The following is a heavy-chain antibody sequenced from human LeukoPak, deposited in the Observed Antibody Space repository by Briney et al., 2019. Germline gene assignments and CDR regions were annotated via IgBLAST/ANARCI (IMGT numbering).Heavy chain of an antibody. CDR2: INPNSGGT. J-gene: IGHJ4*02. V-gene: IGHV1-2*02. D-gene: IGHD3-3*01. CDR3: ASITIFGVVIIDY. CDR1: GYTFTGYY. Sequence: ASVKVSCKASGYTFTGYYMHWVRQAPGQGLEWMGWINPNSGGTNYAQKFQGRVTMTRDTSISTAYMELSRLRSDETAVYYCASITIFGVVIIDYWGQGTLVTVSS.